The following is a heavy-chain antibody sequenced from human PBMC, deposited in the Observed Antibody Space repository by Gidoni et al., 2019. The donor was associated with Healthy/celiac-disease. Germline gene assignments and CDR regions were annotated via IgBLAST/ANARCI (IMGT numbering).Heavy chain of an antibody. V-gene: IGHV3-23*01. CDR3: AKRNIAAAGTQNFNWYFDL. CDR2: ISGSGGST. D-gene: IGHD6-13*01. CDR1: GFTFSSYA. Sequence: EVQLLESGGGLVQPGGSLRLSCAASGFTFSSYAMSWVRQAPGKGLEWVSAISGSGGSTYYADSVKGRFTISRDNSKNTLYLQMNSLRAEDTAVYYCAKRNIAAAGTQNFNWYFDLWGRGTLVTVSS. J-gene: IGHJ2*01.